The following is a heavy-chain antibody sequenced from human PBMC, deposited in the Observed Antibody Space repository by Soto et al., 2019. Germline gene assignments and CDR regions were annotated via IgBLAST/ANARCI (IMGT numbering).Heavy chain of an antibody. J-gene: IGHJ1*01. D-gene: IGHD3-10*01. Sequence: SETLSLTCPVSGGSISSLGYSWSWMPHPPEKGRVWIGYIYYSGSTNYNPSLKSRVTISVDTSKNQFSLKLSSVTAADTAVYYCARQPHYYGSGSYYNGYFQHWGQGTLVTVSS. V-gene: IGHV4-61*08. CDR2: IYYSGST. CDR1: GGSISSLGYS. CDR3: ARQPHYYGSGSYYNGYFQH.